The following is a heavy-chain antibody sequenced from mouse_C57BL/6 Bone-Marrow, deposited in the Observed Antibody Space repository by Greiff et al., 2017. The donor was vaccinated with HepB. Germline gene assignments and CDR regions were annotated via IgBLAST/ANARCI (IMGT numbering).Heavy chain of an antibody. Sequence: VQLQQSGSELRSPGSSVKLSCKDFDSEVFPIAYMSWVRQKPGHGFEWIGGILPSIGRTIYGEKFEDKATLDADTLSNTAYLELNSLTSEDSAIYYCAKLYYPDWYFDVWGTGTTVTVSS. CDR2: ILPSIGRT. V-gene: IGHV15-2*01. D-gene: IGHD1-1*01. J-gene: IGHJ1*03. CDR3: AKLYYPDWYFDV. CDR1: DSEVFPIAY.